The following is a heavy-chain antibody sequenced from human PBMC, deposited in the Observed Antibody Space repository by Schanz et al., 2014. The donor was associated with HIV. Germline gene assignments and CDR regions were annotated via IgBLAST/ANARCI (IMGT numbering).Heavy chain of an antibody. V-gene: IGHV1-18*01. CDR3: ARGAAEMATMTPWRY. CDR1: GYTFSRSA. D-gene: IGHD5-12*01. Sequence: QVQLVQSGPEVAQPGASVKVSCKASGYTFSRSAISWVRQAPGQGLEWMGWISGKNGETNYAQNFQGRVTMTTDTSASTTYMELTSLRSDDTAMYYCARGAAEMATMTPWRYWGQGTLVTVSS. CDR2: ISGKNGET. J-gene: IGHJ4*02.